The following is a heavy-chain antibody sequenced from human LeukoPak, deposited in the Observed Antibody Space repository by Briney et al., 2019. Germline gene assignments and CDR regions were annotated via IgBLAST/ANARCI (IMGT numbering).Heavy chain of an antibody. CDR2: INSGGGST. V-gene: IGHV3-74*01. CDR1: GFTFSSFW. D-gene: IGHD3-16*01. J-gene: IGHJ3*01. CDR3: ARRRERGASDAFAF. Sequence: GGSLRLSCAASGFTFSSFWMYWVRQAPGKGLVWVSRINSGGGSTTYADSVKGRFTISRDNAKNTVYLQMNSLRAEDTAVYYCARRRERGASDAFAFWGQGTMVTVSS.